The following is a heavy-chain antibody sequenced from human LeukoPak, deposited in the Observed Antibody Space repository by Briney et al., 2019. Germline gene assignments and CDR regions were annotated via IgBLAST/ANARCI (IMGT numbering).Heavy chain of an antibody. J-gene: IGHJ5*02. CDR1: GFTFNNYA. Sequence: PGGSLRLSCAASGFTFNNYAMSWVRQAPGKGLEWVSAISGSGSNTYYADSVKGRFTISRDNSKNTLYLQMNSLRAEDTALYYCAKGGGSSWNWFDHWGQGTLVTVSS. CDR2: ISGSGSNT. CDR3: AKGGGSSWNWFDH. V-gene: IGHV3-23*01. D-gene: IGHD6-13*01.